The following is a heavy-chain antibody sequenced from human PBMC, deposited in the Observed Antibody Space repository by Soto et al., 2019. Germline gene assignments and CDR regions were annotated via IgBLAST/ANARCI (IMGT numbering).Heavy chain of an antibody. CDR2: MDHSGRP. CDR3: ASGFGELLQTLDY. Sequence: PSETLSLTCAVSGGSISSGGDSWSWSRQPPGKGLEGIGYMDHSGRPYGNPALRRRVTISVHRYTSTAYMELRSLRSDDTAVYYYASGFGELLQTLDYSGQGTLVTGS. V-gene: IGHV4-30-2*02. CDR1: GGSISSGGDS. J-gene: IGHJ4*02. D-gene: IGHD3-10*01.